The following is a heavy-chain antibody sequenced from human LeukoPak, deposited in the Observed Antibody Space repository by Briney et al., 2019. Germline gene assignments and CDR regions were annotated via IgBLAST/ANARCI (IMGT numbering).Heavy chain of an antibody. CDR2: INPNSGGT. CDR1: GYTFTGYY. Sequence: GASVKVSCKTSGYTFTGYYIHWVRQAPGQGLEWMGWINPNSGGTNYAQNFQGRVTMTRDTSINTAYTQLGRLRSDDTAVYYCARSPGLDTAVVSRPWGQGTLNTVSS. CDR3: ARSPGLDTAVVSRP. V-gene: IGHV1-2*02. J-gene: IGHJ5*02. D-gene: IGHD5-18*01.